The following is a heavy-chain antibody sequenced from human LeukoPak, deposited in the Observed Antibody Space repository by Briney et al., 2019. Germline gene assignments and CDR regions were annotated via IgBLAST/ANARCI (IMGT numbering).Heavy chain of an antibody. CDR1: GFTFSSYA. CDR3: ARDTYFDY. J-gene: IGHJ4*02. CDR2: ISYDGSNR. Sequence: GGSLRLSCAASGFTFSSYAMHWVRQAPGKGLEWVAVISYDGSNRYYADSVKGRFTISRDNAKNSLYLQMNSLRVEDTAVYYCARDTYFDYWGLGTLVTVSS. V-gene: IGHV3-30-3*01.